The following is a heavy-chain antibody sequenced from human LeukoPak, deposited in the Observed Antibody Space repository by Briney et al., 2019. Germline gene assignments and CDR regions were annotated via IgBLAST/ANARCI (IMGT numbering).Heavy chain of an antibody. CDR2: IYTSGST. Sequence: SETLSLTCTVSGGSISSGGYFWSWIRQPAGKGLEWIGRIYTSGSTNYNPSLNSRVTISVDTSTNQFSLRLTSVTAADTAVYYCARGNGFFDYWGQGTLVTVSP. V-gene: IGHV4-61*02. J-gene: IGHJ4*02. D-gene: IGHD4-17*01. CDR1: GGSISSGGYF. CDR3: ARGNGFFDY.